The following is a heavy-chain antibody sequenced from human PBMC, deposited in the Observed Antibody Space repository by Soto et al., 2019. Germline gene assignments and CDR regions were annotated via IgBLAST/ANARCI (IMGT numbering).Heavy chain of an antibody. J-gene: IGHJ6*02. CDR1: GGSFSGYY. CDR2: INHSGST. V-gene: IGHV4-34*01. CDR3: ASGGASYYYYGMDV. Sequence: SETLSLTCAVYGGSFSGYYCSWIRQPPGKGLEWIGEINHSGSTNYNPSLKSRVTISVDASKNQFSLKLSCVTAADTAVYYCASGGASYYYYGMDVWGQGTTVTVSS.